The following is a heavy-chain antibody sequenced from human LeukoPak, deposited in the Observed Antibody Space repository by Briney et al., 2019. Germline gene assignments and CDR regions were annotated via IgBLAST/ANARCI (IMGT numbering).Heavy chain of an antibody. CDR3: ARDQPIG. D-gene: IGHD3-16*01. CDR2: VNQGGTEK. V-gene: IGHV3-7*01. CDR1: GFTFSSQW. Sequence: PGGSLRLSCAASGFTFSSQWMSWVRQAPGKGLEWVANVNQGGTEKYYVDSVKGRFTISRDNAKNSLYLQMNSLRAEDTAVYYCARDQPIGGGQGTLVTVSS. J-gene: IGHJ4*02.